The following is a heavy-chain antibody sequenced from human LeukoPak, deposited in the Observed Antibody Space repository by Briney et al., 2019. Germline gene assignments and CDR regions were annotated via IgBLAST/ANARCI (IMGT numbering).Heavy chain of an antibody. D-gene: IGHD3-10*01. Sequence: GASVKVSCKASGYTFTSYAMHWVRQAPGQRLEWMGWINAGNGNTKYSQKFQGRVTITRDTSASTVYMELSSLRSEDTAVYYCARDQELLWFGDYWGQGTLVTVSS. CDR2: INAGNGNT. V-gene: IGHV1-3*01. J-gene: IGHJ4*02. CDR3: ARDQELLWFGDY. CDR1: GYTFTSYA.